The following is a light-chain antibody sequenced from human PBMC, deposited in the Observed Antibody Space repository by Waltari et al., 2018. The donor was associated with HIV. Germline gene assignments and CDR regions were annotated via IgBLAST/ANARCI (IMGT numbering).Light chain of an antibody. J-gene: IGLJ3*02. CDR3: AAWDDSLSGPV. CDR1: SSNIGSDY. Sequence: QSVVTQPPSASGPPGQRVTISCSGRSSNIGSDYVYWYQQVPGTAPKVLIYRSNQRPSGVPDRFSGSKSGTSASLAISGLRSEDEADYYCAAWDDSLSGPVFGGGTKLTVL. V-gene: IGLV1-47*01. CDR2: RSN.